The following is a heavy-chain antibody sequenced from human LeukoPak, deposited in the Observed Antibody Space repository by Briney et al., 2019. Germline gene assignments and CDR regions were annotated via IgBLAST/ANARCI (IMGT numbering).Heavy chain of an antibody. J-gene: IGHJ6*02. CDR1: GFTFSSYA. CDR3: ARETGLYYGMDV. CDR2: ISSSSSYI. V-gene: IGHV3-21*01. Sequence: GGSLRLSCAASGFTFSSYAMSWVRQAPGKGLEWVSSISSSSSYIYYADSVKGRFTISRDNAKNSLYLQMNSLRAEDTAVYYCARETGLYYGMDVWGQGTTVTVSS.